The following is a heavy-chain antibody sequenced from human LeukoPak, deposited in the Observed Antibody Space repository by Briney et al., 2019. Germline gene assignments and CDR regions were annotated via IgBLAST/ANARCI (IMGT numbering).Heavy chain of an antibody. CDR2: IYYSGST. J-gene: IGHJ6*02. CDR3: ARDCYDSSGYGLYYYGMDV. D-gene: IGHD3-22*01. CDR1: GGSISSSSYY. Sequence: SETLSLTCTVSGGSISSSSYYWGWIRQPPGKGLEWIGYIYYSGSTYYNPSLKSRVTISVDTSKNQFSLKLSSVTAADTAVYYCARDCYDSSGYGLYYYGMDVWGQGTTVTVSS. V-gene: IGHV4-31*03.